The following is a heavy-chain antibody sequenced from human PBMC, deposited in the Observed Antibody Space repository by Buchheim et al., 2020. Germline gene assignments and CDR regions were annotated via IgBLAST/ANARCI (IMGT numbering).Heavy chain of an antibody. CDR3: ARGAFADGLDA. D-gene: IGHD3-3*02. V-gene: IGHV3-74*01. Sequence: EVQLVESGGGLVQPGGSLRLSCAASGFSFSSYWMNWVRQAPGKGLVWISRVKRDGSETFYADNVKGRFTISRDKAKNTLYLQMNSLRAEDTAVYYCARGAFADGLDAWGQGTT. CDR2: VKRDGSET. CDR1: GFSFSSYW. J-gene: IGHJ6*02.